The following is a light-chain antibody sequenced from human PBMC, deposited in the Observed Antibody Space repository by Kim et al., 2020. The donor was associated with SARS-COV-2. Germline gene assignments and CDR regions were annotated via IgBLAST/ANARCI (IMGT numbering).Light chain of an antibody. J-gene: IGLJ3*02. Sequence: SPGQTASITCSGDKLGDKYVCWYQQQPGQSPVRVIYEDSRRPSGIPERFLGSNSGNTATLTISGTQAMDEADYYCQAWDSSTGVFGGGTQLTVL. CDR1: KLGDKY. CDR3: QAWDSSTGV. V-gene: IGLV3-1*01. CDR2: EDS.